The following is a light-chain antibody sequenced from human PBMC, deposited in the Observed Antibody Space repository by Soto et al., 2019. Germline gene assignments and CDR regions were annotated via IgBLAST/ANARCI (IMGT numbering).Light chain of an antibody. CDR1: QSLLHSNGYNY. CDR3: MQALQTPPT. CDR2: LGS. Sequence: DIVMTQSPLSLPVTTGEPASISCRSSQSLLHSNGYNYLDWYLQKPGQSPQLLIYLGSNRASGVPDRFSGSGSGTDFTLKISRVEAADVGVYYCMQALQTPPTFGQGTRLEIK. J-gene: IGKJ5*01. V-gene: IGKV2-28*01.